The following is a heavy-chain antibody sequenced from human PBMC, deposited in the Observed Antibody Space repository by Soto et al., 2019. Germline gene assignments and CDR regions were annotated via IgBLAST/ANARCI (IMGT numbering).Heavy chain of an antibody. CDR1: GFTFSGYN. Sequence: QVQLVESGGGLVKPGGSLRLSCAASGFTFSGYNMSWIRQAPGKGLEWVSYITSSGSNTFDAESVKGRFTISRDNTMNLLYLQMNSLSAEETAVYYCARRGTISSAQHFDHWGQGTLVTVSS. CDR3: ARRGTISSAQHFDH. J-gene: IGHJ4*02. V-gene: IGHV3-11*01. CDR2: ITSSGSNT. D-gene: IGHD6-6*01.